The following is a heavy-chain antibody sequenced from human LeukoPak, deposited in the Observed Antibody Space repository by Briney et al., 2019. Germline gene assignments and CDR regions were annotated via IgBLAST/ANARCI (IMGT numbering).Heavy chain of an antibody. Sequence: GGSLRLSCAASGFTFSSYAMSWVRQAPGKGLEWVSVIYSGGSTYYADSVKGRFTISRDNSKNTLYLQMNSLRVADTAVYYCAKDPLGFQRGAWGQGTLVTVSS. V-gene: IGHV3-23*03. J-gene: IGHJ4*02. CDR3: AKDPLGFQRGA. D-gene: IGHD1-1*01. CDR2: IYSGGST. CDR1: GFTFSSYA.